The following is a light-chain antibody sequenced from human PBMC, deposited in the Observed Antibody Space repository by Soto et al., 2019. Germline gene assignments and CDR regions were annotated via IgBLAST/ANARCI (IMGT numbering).Light chain of an antibody. J-gene: IGKJ1*01. Sequence: EIVMTQSPATLSVSPVERATLSCRASQSVFSSLAWYQQRPGQAPRLLIYGSATRATGIPDRFSGSGSGTEFTLTISSLQSEDSAVYYCQQYHSWPAFGQGTKVDIK. CDR1: QSVFSS. V-gene: IGKV3-15*01. CDR2: GSA. CDR3: QQYHSWPA.